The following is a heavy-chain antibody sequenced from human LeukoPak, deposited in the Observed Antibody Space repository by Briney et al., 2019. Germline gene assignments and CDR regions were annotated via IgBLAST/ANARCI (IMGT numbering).Heavy chain of an antibody. CDR1: GGSISSYY. V-gene: IGHV4-59*01. D-gene: IGHD5-12*01. CDR2: ISYSGST. Sequence: SETLSLTCTVSGGSISSYYWSWIRQPPGKGLEWIGYISYSGSTNYNPSLKSRVTVSVDTSKNQFSLKLSSVTAADTAVYYCATLSHSGTWYYFDSWGQGTLVTVSS. CDR3: ATLSHSGTWYYFDS. J-gene: IGHJ4*02.